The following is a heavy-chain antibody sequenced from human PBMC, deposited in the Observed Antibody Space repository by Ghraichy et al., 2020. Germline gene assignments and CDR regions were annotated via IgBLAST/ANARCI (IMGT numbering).Heavy chain of an antibody. D-gene: IGHD4-23*01. Sequence: SQTLSLTCAISGDSVSSNSAAWNWIRHSPSRGLEWLGRTYYRSKWYNDYAVSVKSRISINPDTSKNQFSLQLNSVTPEDTAVYYCARDHNSLQTTVVTPGSYYYGMDVWDQGTTVTVSS. CDR2: TYYRSKWYN. V-gene: IGHV6-1*01. CDR1: GDSVSSNSAA. J-gene: IGHJ6*02. CDR3: ARDHNSLQTTVVTPGSYYYGMDV.